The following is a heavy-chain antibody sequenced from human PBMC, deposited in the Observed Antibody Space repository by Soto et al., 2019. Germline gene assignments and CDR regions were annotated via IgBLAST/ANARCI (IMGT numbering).Heavy chain of an antibody. CDR3: AREPEFTSIAADPYYFDY. D-gene: IGHD6-13*01. CDR2: INPNSGGT. Sequence: ASVKVSCKASGYTFTGYYMHWVRQAPGQGLEWMGWINPNSGGTNYAQKFQGWVTMTRDTSISTAYMELSRLRSDDTAVYYCAREPEFTSIAADPYYFDYWGQGTLVTVSS. V-gene: IGHV1-2*04. CDR1: GYTFTGYY. J-gene: IGHJ4*02.